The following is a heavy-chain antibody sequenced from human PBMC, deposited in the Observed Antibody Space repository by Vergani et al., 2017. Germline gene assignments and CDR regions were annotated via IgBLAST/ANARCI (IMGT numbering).Heavy chain of an antibody. CDR1: GFTLSNYD. J-gene: IGHJ4*02. Sequence: QVQLVESGGGVVQRGGSLRLSCATSGFTLSNYDMQWIPQGPGKGLEFVAFIQFDGSNQYYADSVKGRFTISRDFSKNTLYLQMNSLRTDDTATYYCAKHFRGWGIDYWGQGTQVIVSS. CDR2: IQFDGSNQ. CDR3: AKHFRGWGIDY. D-gene: IGHD3-16*01. V-gene: IGHV3-30*02.